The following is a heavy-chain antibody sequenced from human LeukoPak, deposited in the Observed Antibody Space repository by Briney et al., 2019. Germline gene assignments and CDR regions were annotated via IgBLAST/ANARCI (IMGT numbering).Heavy chain of an antibody. J-gene: IGHJ4*02. D-gene: IGHD5-18*01. V-gene: IGHV4-59*01. CDR3: ARYKAQLWSDFDY. CDR1: GGSITRFY. Sequence: PSETLSLTCTVSGGSITRFYWSWIRQPPGKGLEGIGYIYFSGSTNYNPSLKSRVTISVDTSKNQFSLKLSSVTPADTAVYYCARYKAQLWSDFDYWGQGTLVTVSS. CDR2: IYFSGST.